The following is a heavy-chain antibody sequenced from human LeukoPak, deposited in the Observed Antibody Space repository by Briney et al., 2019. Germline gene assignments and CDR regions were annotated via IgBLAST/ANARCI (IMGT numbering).Heavy chain of an antibody. Sequence: SETLSLTCTVSGASISSYYWSWIRQPPGKGLEWIGYIYYSGSTDYNPSLKSRVTISVDTSKNQFTLKLSSVTAADTAVYYCARLYSSGWSKKLDYWGQGTLVTVSS. CDR2: IYYSGST. J-gene: IGHJ4*02. CDR3: ARLYSSGWSKKLDY. CDR1: GASISSYY. V-gene: IGHV4-59*08. D-gene: IGHD6-19*01.